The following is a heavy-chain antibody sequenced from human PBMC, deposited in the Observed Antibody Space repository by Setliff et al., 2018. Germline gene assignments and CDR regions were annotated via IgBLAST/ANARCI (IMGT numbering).Heavy chain of an antibody. J-gene: IGHJ6*02. CDR2: ISGSGGST. CDR1: FTFSSYA. Sequence: FTFSSYAMSWVRQAPGKGLEWVSAISGSGGSTYYADSVKGRFTISRDNSKNTLYLQMNSLRAEDTAVYYCARGGDYCGGEYNFWSGSPWGYYYYGMDVWGQGTTVTAP. D-gene: IGHD3-3*01. CDR3: ARGGDYCGGEYNFWSGSPWGYYYYGMDV. V-gene: IGHV3-23*01.